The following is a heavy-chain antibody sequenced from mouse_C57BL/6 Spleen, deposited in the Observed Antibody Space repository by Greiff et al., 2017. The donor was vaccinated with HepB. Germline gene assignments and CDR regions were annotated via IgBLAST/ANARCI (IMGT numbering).Heavy chain of an antibody. CDR1: GYAFSSSW. J-gene: IGHJ4*01. CDR3: ARYYGSSYDYAMDD. Sequence: QVQLQQSGPELVKPGASVKISCKASGYAFSSSWMNWVKQRPGKGLEWIGRIYPGDGDTNYNGKFKGKATLTADRSSSTAYMQLSSLTSEDSAVYFCARYYGSSYDYAMDDWGQGTSVTVSS. V-gene: IGHV1-82*01. CDR2: IYPGDGDT. D-gene: IGHD1-1*01.